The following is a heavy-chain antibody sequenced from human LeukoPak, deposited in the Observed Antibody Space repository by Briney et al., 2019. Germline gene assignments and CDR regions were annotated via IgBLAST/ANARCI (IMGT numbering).Heavy chain of an antibody. J-gene: IGHJ3*02. CDR3: GREYCGVGSASGGALEI. CDR2: LGSSSGYI. D-gene: IGHD2-15*01. Sequence: GGSLRPSCVASGFTFSSYSMNWVRQAPGKGLEWVSILGSSSGYINYADSLRGRVTISRDNAKNSLYLQVNSLRAEDTAVYYCGREYCGVGSASGGALEIGGKGQMFTV. V-gene: IGHV3-21*01. CDR1: GFTFSSYS.